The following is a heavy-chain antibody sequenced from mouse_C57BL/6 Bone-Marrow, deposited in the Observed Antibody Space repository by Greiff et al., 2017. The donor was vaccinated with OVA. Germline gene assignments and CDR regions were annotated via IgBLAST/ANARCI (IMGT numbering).Heavy chain of an antibody. D-gene: IGHD1-1*01. CDR1: GFTFSSYT. CDR2: ISGGGGNT. J-gene: IGHJ3*01. Sequence: EVQLVESGGGLVKPGGSLKLSCAASGFTFSSYTMSWVRQTPEKRLEWVATISGGGGNTYYPDSVKGRVTISRDNAKNTLYLQMSSLRSEDTALYYCARQGYYYGIAYWGQGTLVTVSA. CDR3: ARQGYYYGIAY. V-gene: IGHV5-9*01.